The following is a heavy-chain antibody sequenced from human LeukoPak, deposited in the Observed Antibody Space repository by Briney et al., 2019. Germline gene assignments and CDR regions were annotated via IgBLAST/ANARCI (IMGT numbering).Heavy chain of an antibody. CDR1: GGSFSGYY. CDR2: INHSGST. J-gene: IGHJ4*02. D-gene: IGHD6-13*01. V-gene: IGHV4-34*01. Sequence: PSETLSLTCAVYGGSFSGYYWSWIRQPPGKGLEWIGEINHSGSTNYNPSLKSRVTISVDTSKNQFSLKLSSVTAADTAVYYCARDGGIAAAGTNWGQGTLVTVSS. CDR3: ARDGGIAAAGTN.